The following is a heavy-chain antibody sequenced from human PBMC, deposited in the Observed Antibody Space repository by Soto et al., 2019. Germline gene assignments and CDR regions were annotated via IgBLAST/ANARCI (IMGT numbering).Heavy chain of an antibody. D-gene: IGHD3-9*01. CDR2: IGTSGSYT. J-gene: IGHJ6*02. Sequence: PGGSLRLSCATSGFTFSDYYMSWVRQAPGKGLEWVSYIGTSGSYTNYADSVRGRFTISRDNSKNTLYLQMNSLRAEDTAVYYCARDELRYFDWSYGMDVWGQGTTVTVSS. V-gene: IGHV3-11*06. CDR1: GFTFSDYY. CDR3: ARDELRYFDWSYGMDV.